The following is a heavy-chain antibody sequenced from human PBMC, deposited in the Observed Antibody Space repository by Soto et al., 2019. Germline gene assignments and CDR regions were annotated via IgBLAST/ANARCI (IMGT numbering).Heavy chain of an antibody. Sequence: GGSISSYYWSWIRQPPGKGLEWIGYIYYSGSTNYNPSLKSRVTISVDTSKNQFSLKLSSVTAADTAVYYCARTLYSYGPRFDYWGQGTLVTVSS. CDR2: IYYSGST. V-gene: IGHV4-59*01. CDR1: GGSISSYY. CDR3: ARTLYSYGPRFDY. D-gene: IGHD5-18*01. J-gene: IGHJ4*02.